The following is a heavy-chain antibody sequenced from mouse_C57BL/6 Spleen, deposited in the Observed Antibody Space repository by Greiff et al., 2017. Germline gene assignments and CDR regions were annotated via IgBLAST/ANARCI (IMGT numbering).Heavy chain of an antibody. CDR3: NDGYYFDY. J-gene: IGHJ2*01. CDR2: IRLKSDNYAT. CDR1: GFTFSNYW. D-gene: IGHD2-3*01. V-gene: IGHV6-3*01. Sequence: EVKLVESGGGLVQPGGSMKLSCVASGFTFSNYWMNWVRQSPEKWLEWVAQIRLKSDNYATHYAESVKGRFTISRDDSKSSVYLQMNNLRAEDTGIYYCNDGYYFDYWGQGTTLTVSS.